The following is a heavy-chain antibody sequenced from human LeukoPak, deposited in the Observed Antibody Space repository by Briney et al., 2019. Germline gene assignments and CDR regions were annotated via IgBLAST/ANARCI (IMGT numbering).Heavy chain of an antibody. CDR1: GGSISNSGYF. D-gene: IGHD6-13*01. Sequence: PSETLSLTCTVSGGSISNSGYFWGWIRQSPGKGLEWIGSISYSGSTYYNPSLKSRVTISVDTSKNQFSLTLSSVTAADTAVYYCARDSSSWSGTHYYYGMDVWGQGTTVTVSS. J-gene: IGHJ6*02. CDR2: ISYSGST. CDR3: ARDSSSWSGTHYYYGMDV. V-gene: IGHV4-39*02.